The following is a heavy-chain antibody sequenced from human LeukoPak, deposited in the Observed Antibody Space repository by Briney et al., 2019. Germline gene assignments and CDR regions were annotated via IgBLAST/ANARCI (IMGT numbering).Heavy chain of an antibody. CDR3: VRPESAGTRYRFDY. CDR1: GGSISSRSYC. D-gene: IGHD1-1*01. V-gene: IGHV4-61*10. Sequence: SETLSLTCTVSGGSISSRSYCWRWIRQPAGKGLEWIGYKYYDGNSGNTNYNPSLESRVTISVDTSKNHVSLNLTSVTAADTAVYYCVRPESAGTRYRFDYWGQGALVTVSS. CDR2: KYYDGNSGNT. J-gene: IGHJ4*02.